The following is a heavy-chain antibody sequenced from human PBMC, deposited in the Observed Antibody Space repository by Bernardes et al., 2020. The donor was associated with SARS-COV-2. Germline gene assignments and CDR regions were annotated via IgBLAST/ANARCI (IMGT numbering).Heavy chain of an antibody. J-gene: IGHJ2*01. D-gene: IGHD2-2*01. Sequence: SETLSLTCTVSGGSISSYYWSWIRQPPGKGLEWIGYIYYSGSTNYNPSLKSRVTISVDTSKNQFSLKLSSVTAADTAVYYCARVPIVVVPAVYWYFDLWGRGTLVTVSS. CDR1: GGSISSYY. CDR2: IYYSGST. V-gene: IGHV4-59*01. CDR3: ARVPIVVVPAVYWYFDL.